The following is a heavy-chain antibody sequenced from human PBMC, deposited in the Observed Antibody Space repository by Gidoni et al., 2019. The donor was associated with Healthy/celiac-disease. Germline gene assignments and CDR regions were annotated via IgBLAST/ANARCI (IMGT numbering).Heavy chain of an antibody. CDR1: GGTFSSYA. Sequence: QVQLVQSGAEVKKPGSAVKVSGEAAGGTFSSYAISWVRQAPGQGLEWMGGIIPIFGTANYAQKFQGRVTIPADESTSTAYMELRSLRSEDTAVYYCATDYDILTGHQPYWGQGTLVTVSS. V-gene: IGHV1-69*01. D-gene: IGHD3-9*01. CDR3: ATDYDILTGHQPY. J-gene: IGHJ4*02. CDR2: IIPIFGTA.